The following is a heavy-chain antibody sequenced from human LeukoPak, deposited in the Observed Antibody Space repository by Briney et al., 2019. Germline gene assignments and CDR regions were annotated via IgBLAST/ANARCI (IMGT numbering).Heavy chain of an antibody. J-gene: IGHJ4*02. CDR2: IRTKLRNYAT. CDR1: GFIFSGSD. CDR3: TTYISGHY. Sequence: GGSLKLSCATSGFIFSGSDIHWVRQASGRGLEWVGRIRTKLRNYATAYAASVKGRFAISRDDSGDTAYLQMNSLKTEDTAVYYCTTYISGHYWGQGTLVTVSS. V-gene: IGHV3-73*01. D-gene: IGHD1-20*01.